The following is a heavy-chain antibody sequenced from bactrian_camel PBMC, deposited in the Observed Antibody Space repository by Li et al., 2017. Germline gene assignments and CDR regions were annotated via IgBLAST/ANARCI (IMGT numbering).Heavy chain of an antibody. CDR1: EFSLY. CDR2: ISNNGANT. CDR3: AKPLSRPRHPFWVRAVTSDFAN. D-gene: IGHD3*01. V-gene: IGHV3-1*01. J-gene: IGHJ4*01. Sequence: DVQLVESGGDLVQPGTSARLSCVASEFSLYMVWVRQAPGKGLEWVSGISNNGANTHYADSVKGRFTISRDNAKNTLSLQMNSLKYEDAAVYYCAKPLSRPRHPFWVRAVTSDFANWGRGTQVTVS.